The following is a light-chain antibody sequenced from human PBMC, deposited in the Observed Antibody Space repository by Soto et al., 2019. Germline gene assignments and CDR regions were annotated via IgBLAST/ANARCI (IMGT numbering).Light chain of an antibody. V-gene: IGKV1-39*01. CDR2: AAS. J-gene: IGKJ5*01. CDR3: QQSYSTPRIT. Sequence: DMQMTQSPSSLSASVGDRVTITCRASQSISNYLNWYQQKPGKAPKLLIYAASSLQSGVPSRFXGSGSGTDFTLTISSLQPADFATYYCQQSYSTPRITFGQGTRLEIK. CDR1: QSISNY.